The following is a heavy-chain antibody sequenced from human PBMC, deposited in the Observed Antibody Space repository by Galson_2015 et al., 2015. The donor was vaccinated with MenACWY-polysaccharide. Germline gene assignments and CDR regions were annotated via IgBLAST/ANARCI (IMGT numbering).Heavy chain of an antibody. CDR1: GHTLRRYD. CDR2: MNPTSGNT. V-gene: IGHV1-8*01. CDR3: TRIIARKHTFVDS. Sequence: KAPRTASGHTLRRYDINWVRHARGQGLARMGWMNPTSGNTGYAQKFQASVATTRHTATRTAYMELRMLRYDDTAVYYCTRIIARKHTFVDSWGQGTLVSVS. J-gene: IGHJ4*02. D-gene: IGHD2-21*01.